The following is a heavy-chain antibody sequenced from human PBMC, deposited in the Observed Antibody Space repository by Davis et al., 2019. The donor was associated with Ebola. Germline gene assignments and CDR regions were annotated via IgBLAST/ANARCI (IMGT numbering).Heavy chain of an antibody. J-gene: IGHJ6*03. D-gene: IGHD2-2*01. CDR2: ISVSVGTI. CDR1: GFTFSSYS. Sequence: GESLKISCAASGFTFSSYSMNWVRRAPGKGLEWVSYISVSVGTIYYADSVKGRFTISRDTAKNSLYLQMNSLRDEDTAVYYCARDPRYCGTTSCHKSHYYYYYMDVWGKGTTVTVSS. V-gene: IGHV3-48*02. CDR3: ARDPRYCGTTSCHKSHYYYYYMDV.